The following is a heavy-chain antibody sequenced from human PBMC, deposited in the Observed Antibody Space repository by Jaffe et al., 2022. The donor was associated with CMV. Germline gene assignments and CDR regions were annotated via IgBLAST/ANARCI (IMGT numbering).Heavy chain of an antibody. V-gene: IGHV5-51*01. J-gene: IGHJ4*02. Sequence: EVQLVQSGAEVRKPGESLKISCKGSGNSFSKYWIGWVRQVPGKGLEWMGIIYPDDSDTRYSPSFQGHITISADKSTTTAYLQWSSLRASDTAIYYCTRRLSTGWYYFDSWGQGTLVTVSS. CDR2: IYPDDSDT. CDR3: TRRLSTGWYYFDS. CDR1: GNSFSKYW. D-gene: IGHD6-19*01.